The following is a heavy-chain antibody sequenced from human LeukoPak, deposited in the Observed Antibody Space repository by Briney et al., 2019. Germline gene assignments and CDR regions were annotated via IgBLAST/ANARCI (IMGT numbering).Heavy chain of an antibody. CDR1: GYTFTSYG. CDR2: ISAYNGNT. V-gene: IGHV1-18*04. J-gene: IGHJ4*02. D-gene: IGHD3-10*01. Sequence: ASVKVSCKASGYTFTSYGISWVRQAPGQGLEWMGWISAYNGNTNHAQKLQGRVIMTTDTSTSTAYMELWSLRSDDTAVYYCARYYGSGSYYGVYDYWGQGTLVTVSS. CDR3: ARYYGSGSYYGVYDY.